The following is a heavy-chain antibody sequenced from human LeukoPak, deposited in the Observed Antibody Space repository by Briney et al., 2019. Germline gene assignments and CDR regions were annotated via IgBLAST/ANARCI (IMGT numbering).Heavy chain of an antibody. CDR3: ARGPYCYDSSGAFDI. Sequence: PSETLSLTCTGSGDSISSGDYYWSWIRQPAGKGLEWIGRISSSGSTNYNPSLKSRVTISVDTSKNQFSLKLSSVTAADTAVYFCARGPYCYDSSGAFDIWGQGTMVTVSS. V-gene: IGHV4-61*02. CDR1: GDSISSGDYY. D-gene: IGHD3-22*01. CDR2: ISSSGST. J-gene: IGHJ3*02.